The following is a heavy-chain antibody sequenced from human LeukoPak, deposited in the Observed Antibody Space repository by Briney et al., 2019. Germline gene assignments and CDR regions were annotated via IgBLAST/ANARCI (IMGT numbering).Heavy chain of an antibody. Sequence: SETLSLTCTVSGGSISYYYWSWIRQSPGKGLAWIGYIYYSGTTNYNPSLKSRVTISVDTSKNQFSLQLRSVTAADTAVYYCAREDPQTTVPEGMDVWGQGTTVTVSS. CDR1: GGSISYYY. D-gene: IGHD4-17*01. CDR2: IYYSGTT. V-gene: IGHV4-59*01. CDR3: AREDPQTTVPEGMDV. J-gene: IGHJ6*02.